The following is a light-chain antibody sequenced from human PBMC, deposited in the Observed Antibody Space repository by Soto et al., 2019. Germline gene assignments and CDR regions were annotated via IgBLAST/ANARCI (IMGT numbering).Light chain of an antibody. CDR1: QGISSS. CDR3: QHLDTYSFT. Sequence: IQLTQSPSSLSASVGDRVTITCRASQGISSSLAWYQQKPGKAPKLLIYSASTLQSVFPSRFSVSTSGTDLTLTVSSLQPEDFATYYCQHLDTYSFTFGPGTKVDIK. J-gene: IGKJ3*01. CDR2: SAS. V-gene: IGKV1-9*01.